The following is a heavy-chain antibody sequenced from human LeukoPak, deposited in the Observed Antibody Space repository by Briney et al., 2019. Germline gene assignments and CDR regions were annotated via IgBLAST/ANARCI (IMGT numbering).Heavy chain of an antibody. CDR1: GFTFSSYS. Sequence: GGSLRLSCAASGFTFSSYSMSWVRQAPGKGLEWVSSISSSSSYIYYADSVKGRFTISRDNAKNSLYLQMNSLRAEDTAVYYCARDHYYYDSSGYYHWGQGTLVTVSS. J-gene: IGHJ5*02. CDR2: ISSSSSYI. CDR3: ARDHYYYDSSGYYH. V-gene: IGHV3-21*01. D-gene: IGHD3-22*01.